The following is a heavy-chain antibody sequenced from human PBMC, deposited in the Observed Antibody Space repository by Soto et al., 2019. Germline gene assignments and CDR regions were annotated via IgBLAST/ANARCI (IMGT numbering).Heavy chain of an antibody. D-gene: IGHD2-15*01. V-gene: IGHV1-58*01. CDR3: AAELYSGGSCCSFDF. Sequence: SVKVSCKASGFTFTSSGGQWVRQARGQRLEWIAWIVVGSGNTNYAQNFQGRLTISRDMSTSTVYMELSSLRAEDTAVYYCAAELYSGGSCCSFDFWGQGTMVTVSS. CDR2: IVVGSGNT. CDR1: GFTFTSSG. J-gene: IGHJ3*01.